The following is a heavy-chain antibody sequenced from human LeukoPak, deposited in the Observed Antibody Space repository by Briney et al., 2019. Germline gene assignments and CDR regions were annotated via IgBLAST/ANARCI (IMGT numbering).Heavy chain of an antibody. V-gene: IGHV1-69*13. CDR1: GGTFSSYA. CDR2: IIPIFGTA. Sequence: SVKVSCKAPGGTFSSYAISWVRQAPGQGLEWMGGIIPIFGTANYAQKFQGRVTITADESTSTAYMELSSLRSEDTAVYHCARGADYYYGMDVWGKGTTVTVSS. J-gene: IGHJ6*04. CDR3: ARGADYYYGMDV.